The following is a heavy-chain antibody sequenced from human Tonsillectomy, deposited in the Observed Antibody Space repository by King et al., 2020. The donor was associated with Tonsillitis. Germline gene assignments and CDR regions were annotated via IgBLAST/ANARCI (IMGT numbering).Heavy chain of an antibody. D-gene: IGHD5-18*01. J-gene: IGHJ4*02. CDR2: ISGSGGSI. CDR3: AKDDSYAGVDY. CDR1: GFTFSSYA. Sequence: VQLVESGGGLVQPGGSLRLSCAASGFTFSSYAMSWVRQAPGKGLEWVSAISGSGGSIYYTDSVQGRFTISRDNSQNTLYLQMNSLRAEDTDVYYCAKDDSYAGVDYWGQGTLVTVSS. V-gene: IGHV3-23*04.